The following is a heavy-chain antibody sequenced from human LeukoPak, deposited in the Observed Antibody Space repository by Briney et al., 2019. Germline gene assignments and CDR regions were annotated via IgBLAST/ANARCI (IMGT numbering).Heavy chain of an antibody. Sequence: PSETLSLTCAVYGGSFSGYYWSWIRQPPGKGLEWIGEINHSGSTNYNPSLKSRVTISVDTSKNQFSLKLSSVTAADTAVYYCARGRDYYDSSGYHQTDAEYFQHWGQGTLVTVS. CDR3: ARGRDYYDSSGYHQTDAEYFQH. D-gene: IGHD3-22*01. V-gene: IGHV4-34*01. J-gene: IGHJ1*01. CDR1: GGSFSGYY. CDR2: INHSGST.